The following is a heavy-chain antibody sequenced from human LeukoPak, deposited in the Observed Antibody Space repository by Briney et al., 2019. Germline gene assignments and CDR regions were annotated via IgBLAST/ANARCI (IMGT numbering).Heavy chain of an antibody. J-gene: IGHJ6*03. CDR1: GFTFSSCW. D-gene: IGHD3-9*01. V-gene: IGHV3-7*01. CDR2: IKEDGSEK. CDR3: ARANDNYYYYYMDV. Sequence: GGSLRLSCAASGFTFSSCWMNWVRQAPGKGLEWVASIKEDGSEKYYVDSVKGRFTISRDNAKNSLYLQMNSLRAEDTAVYYCARANDNYYYYYMDVWGKGTTVTISS.